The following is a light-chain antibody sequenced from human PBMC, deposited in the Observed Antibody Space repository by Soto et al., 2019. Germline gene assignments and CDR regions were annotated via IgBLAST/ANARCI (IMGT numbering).Light chain of an antibody. CDR3: SSYTSSSTRV. Sequence: QSVLTQPASVSGSPGQSITISCTGTSSDVGGYNYVSWYQQHPGKAPKLMIYDVSNRPSGVSNRFSGSKSGNTASLTISGLQAGDEADYYCSSYTSSSTRVFGTGTKLTVL. V-gene: IGLV2-14*01. CDR1: SSDVGGYNY. CDR2: DVS. J-gene: IGLJ1*01.